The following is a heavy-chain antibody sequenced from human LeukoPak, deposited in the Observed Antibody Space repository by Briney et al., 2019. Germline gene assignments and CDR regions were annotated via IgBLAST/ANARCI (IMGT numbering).Heavy chain of an antibody. CDR3: ARHSYGSGSYPFDY. Sequence: EASVKVSCKASGGTFSSYAISWVRQAPGQGLEWMGWISAYNGNTNYAQKLQGRVTMTTDTSTSTAYMELRSLRSDDTAVYYCARHSYGSGSYPFDYWGQGTLVTVSS. V-gene: IGHV1-18*01. CDR2: ISAYNGNT. CDR1: GGTFSSYA. D-gene: IGHD3-10*01. J-gene: IGHJ4*02.